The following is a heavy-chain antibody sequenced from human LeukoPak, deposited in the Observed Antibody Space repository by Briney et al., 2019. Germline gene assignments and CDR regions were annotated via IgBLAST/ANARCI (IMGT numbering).Heavy chain of an antibody. CDR1: GGSISSGSYY. V-gene: IGHV4-61*02. CDR2: IYNSGNT. J-gene: IGHJ6*03. Sequence: SQTLSLTCTVSGGSISSGSYYWSWIRQPAGKGLEWIGRIYNSGNTNYNPSLKSRVTISVDTSKNQFSLKLSSVTAAYTAVYYCARGVYDRSGFSYYYYYMDIWGKGTTVTVSS. D-gene: IGHD3-22*01. CDR3: ARGVYDRSGFSYYYYYMDI.